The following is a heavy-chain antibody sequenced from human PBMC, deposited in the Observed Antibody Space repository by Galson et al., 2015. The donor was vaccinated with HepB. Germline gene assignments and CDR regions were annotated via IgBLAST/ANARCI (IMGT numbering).Heavy chain of an antibody. Sequence: SVKVSCKASGYTFTGYYMHWVRQAPGQGLEWMGRINPNSGGTNYAQKFQGRVTMTRDTSISTAYMELSRLRSDDTAVYYCAGEDKDDYGDYHVRYWGQGTLVTVSS. CDR3: AGEDKDDYGDYHVRY. D-gene: IGHD4-17*01. CDR2: INPNSGGT. J-gene: IGHJ4*02. CDR1: GYTFTGYY. V-gene: IGHV1-2*06.